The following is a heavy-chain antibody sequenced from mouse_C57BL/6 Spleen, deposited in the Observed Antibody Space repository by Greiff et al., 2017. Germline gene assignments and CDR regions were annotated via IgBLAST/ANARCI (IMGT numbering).Heavy chain of an antibody. J-gene: IGHJ3*01. Sequence: QVQLQQPGAGLVKPGASVSLSCTASGYTFTSYWMHWVRQRPGQGLEWIGMIRPSSGSTNYNAKFKSKATLSEDKSSSTAYMQLSSLPSEDSAVYYCAITSVRSGGFAYWGQGTLVTVSA. V-gene: IGHV1-64*01. CDR1: GYTFTSYW. CDR3: AITSVRSGGFAY. D-gene: IGHD1-1*01. CDR2: IRPSSGST.